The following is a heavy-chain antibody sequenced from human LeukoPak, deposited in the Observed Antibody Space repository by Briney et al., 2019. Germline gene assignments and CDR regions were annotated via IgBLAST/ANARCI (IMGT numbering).Heavy chain of an antibody. V-gene: IGHV1-46*01. CDR2: INPSGGVT. Sequence: GASVKVSCKASGYTFTSYYMHWVRQAPGQGREWRGIINPSGGVTSYAQKFQGRVTMTRDTSTSTVYMELSSLRSEDTAVYYCARDLTGSGYYGSGRNDAFDIWGQGTMVTVSS. CDR3: ARDLTGSGYYGSGRNDAFDI. J-gene: IGHJ3*02. CDR1: GYTFTSYY. D-gene: IGHD3-10*01.